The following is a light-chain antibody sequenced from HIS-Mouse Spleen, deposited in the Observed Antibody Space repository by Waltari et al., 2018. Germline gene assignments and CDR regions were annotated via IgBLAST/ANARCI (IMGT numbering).Light chain of an antibody. J-gene: IGLJ3*02. CDR1: SGSLAINH. CDR3: QSYDSSNLV. CDR2: EDN. V-gene: IGLV6-57*04. Sequence: NFMLTQPHSVSESPGNTVTISCTRRSGSLAINHGQWDQQRPGSAPTTVIYEDNPSPSGVPDRFSGSIDSSSNSASLTISGLKTEDEADYYCQSYDSSNLVFGGGTKLTVL.